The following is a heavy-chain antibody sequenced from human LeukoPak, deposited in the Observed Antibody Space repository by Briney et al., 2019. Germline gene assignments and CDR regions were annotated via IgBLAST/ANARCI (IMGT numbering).Heavy chain of an antibody. CDR1: GGSFSGYY. D-gene: IGHD3-16*01. Sequence: LSLTCAVYGGSFSGYYWSWIRQHPGKGLEWIGYIYYSGSTYYNPSLKSRVTISVDTSKNQFSLKLSSVTAADTAVYYCARVIRYYMDVWGKGTTVTVSS. CDR2: IYYSGST. CDR3: ARVIRYYMDV. J-gene: IGHJ6*03. V-gene: IGHV4-31*11.